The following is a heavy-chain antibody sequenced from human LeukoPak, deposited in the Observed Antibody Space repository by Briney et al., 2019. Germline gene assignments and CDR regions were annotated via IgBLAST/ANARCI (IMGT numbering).Heavy chain of an antibody. CDR1: GFPFSSCA. CDR3: AKDQLYGSGSYYILDY. CDR2: VSGSGDST. V-gene: IGHV3-23*01. Sequence: PGGSLRLSCAASGFPFSSCAMSWVRQAPGKGLEWVSAVSGSGDSTYYADSVKGRFAISRDNSKNTLYLQMNSLRAEDTAVYYCAKDQLYGSGSYYILDYWGQGTLVTVSS. D-gene: IGHD3-10*01. J-gene: IGHJ4*02.